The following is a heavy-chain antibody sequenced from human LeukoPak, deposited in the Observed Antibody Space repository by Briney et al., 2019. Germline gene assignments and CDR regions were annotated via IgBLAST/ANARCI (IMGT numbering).Heavy chain of an antibody. CDR3: AKDQTGYYRVHDY. J-gene: IGHJ4*02. Sequence: GGSLRLSCAASTITFSSLWMSWVRQAPGKGLEWVSAISGSGGSTYHADSVKGRFTISRDNSKNTLYLQMNSLRAEDTAVYYCAKDQTGYYRVHDYWGQGTLVTVSS. D-gene: IGHD3-9*01. V-gene: IGHV3-23*01. CDR2: ISGSGGST. CDR1: TITFSSLW.